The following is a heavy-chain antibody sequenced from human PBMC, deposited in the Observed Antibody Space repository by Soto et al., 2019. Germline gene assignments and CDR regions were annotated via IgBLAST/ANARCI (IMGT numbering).Heavy chain of an antibody. D-gene: IGHD1-26*01. CDR3: AREEGLLNWFDP. CDR2: IRSSSSTI. CDR1: GFTFSSYS. J-gene: IGHJ5*02. V-gene: IGHV3-48*01. Sequence: EVQLVESGGGLVQPGGSLRLSCAASGFTFSSYSMNWVRQAPGKGLEWVSFIRSSSSTIYYADSVKGRFTISRDNAKNSLYLQMNSLRAEDTAVYYCAREEGLLNWFDPWGQGTLVTVSS.